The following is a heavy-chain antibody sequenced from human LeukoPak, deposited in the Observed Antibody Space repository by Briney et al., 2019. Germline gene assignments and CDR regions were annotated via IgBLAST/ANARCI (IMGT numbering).Heavy chain of an antibody. V-gene: IGHV1-2*06. CDR3: ARYKYHFDC. J-gene: IGHJ4*02. D-gene: IGHD1-14*01. CDR1: GYTFTGYY. CDR2: INPESGGA. Sequence: PSVKVSCKASGYTFTGYYIHWVRQAPGQGLEWMGRINPESGGANYGQTFQGRVTMTRDTSTSTAYMELSRVTSDDTAVYYCARYKYHFDCWGQGTLVTVSS.